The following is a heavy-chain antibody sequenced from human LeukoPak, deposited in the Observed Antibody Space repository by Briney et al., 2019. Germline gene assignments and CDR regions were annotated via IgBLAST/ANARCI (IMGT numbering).Heavy chain of an antibody. CDR3: AKDLNKMATFDY. Sequence: PGGSLRLSCAASGFTFSSYAMSWVRKAPGRGLEWVSAISGSGGSTYYADSVKGRFTISRDNSKNTLYLQMNSLRAEDTAVYYCAKDLNKMATFDYWGQGTLATVSS. D-gene: IGHD5-24*01. J-gene: IGHJ4*02. V-gene: IGHV3-23*01. CDR1: GFTFSSYA. CDR2: ISGSGGST.